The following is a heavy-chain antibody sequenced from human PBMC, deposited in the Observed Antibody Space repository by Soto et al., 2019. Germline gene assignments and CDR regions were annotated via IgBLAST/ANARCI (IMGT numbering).Heavy chain of an antibody. CDR1: CGSISSGGYY. J-gene: IGHJ6*03. Sequence: QVQLQESGRGLLKPSQTLSLTCTVSCGSISSGGYYWSCIRQHPGKGLEWIGYIYYSGSSYYNSSLQSRVTLSVDTSKNQCSLKLSSVTAADTAVYYCARDRATVTTHDYYYYMDVWGKGTTVTVSS. CDR2: IYYSGSS. D-gene: IGHD4-17*01. CDR3: ARDRATVTTHDYYYYMDV. V-gene: IGHV4-31*03.